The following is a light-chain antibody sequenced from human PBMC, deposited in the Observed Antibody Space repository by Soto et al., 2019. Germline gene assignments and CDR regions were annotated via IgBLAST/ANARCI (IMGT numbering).Light chain of an antibody. Sequence: EIVLTQSPGTLSLSPGERATLSCRASQSVSSSYLAWHQQKPGQAPRLLIYGASSRATGIPDRFSGSGSGTDFTLAISRLEPEDFAVYYCQQYGRSLWTFGQGTKVDIK. V-gene: IGKV3-20*01. CDR2: GAS. J-gene: IGKJ1*01. CDR3: QQYGRSLWT. CDR1: QSVSSSY.